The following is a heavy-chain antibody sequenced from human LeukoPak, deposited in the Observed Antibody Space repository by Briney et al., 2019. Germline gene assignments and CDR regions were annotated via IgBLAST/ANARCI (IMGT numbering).Heavy chain of an antibody. CDR2: IYTSGST. CDR1: GGSITYYY. Sequence: PSETLSLTCTVSGGSITYYYWNWIRQPAGKALEWIGRIYTSGSTDYKPSLKSRVTMSLDTSKNQLSLELSSVTAADTAVYHCARGISGTTGWPIKHYSDFWGQGTPVTVSS. V-gene: IGHV4-4*07. D-gene: IGHD1-7*01. CDR3: ARGISGTTGWPIKHYSDF. J-gene: IGHJ4*02.